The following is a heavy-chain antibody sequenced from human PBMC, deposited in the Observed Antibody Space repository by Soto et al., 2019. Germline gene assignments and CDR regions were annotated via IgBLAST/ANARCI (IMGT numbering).Heavy chain of an antibody. CDR1: GYTFTSYA. Sequence: ASLKFSCKASGYTFTSYAMHWVRQAPGQRLEWMGWINAGNGNTKYSQKFQGRVTITRDTSASTAYMELSSLRSEDTAVYYCERDLGGWHDYWGQGTLVTVSS. V-gene: IGHV1-3*01. J-gene: IGHJ4*02. D-gene: IGHD2-15*01. CDR3: ERDLGGWHDY. CDR2: INAGNGNT.